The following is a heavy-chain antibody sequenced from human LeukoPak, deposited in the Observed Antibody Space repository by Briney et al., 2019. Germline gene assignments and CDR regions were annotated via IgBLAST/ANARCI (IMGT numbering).Heavy chain of an antibody. CDR1: GLIVTSNY. CDR2: NYSGDST. V-gene: IGHV3-53*01. J-gene: IGHJ4*02. CDR3: ARGKWNYPFDY. D-gene: IGHD1-7*01. Sequence: PGGSLRLSCAASGLIVTSNYVSCARHAPGKWLEWVSVNYSGDSTYDASSVTGRFTISRDNCKNTLYLQTNSLRAADTDVYYCARGKWNYPFDYWGQGNLVTVSS.